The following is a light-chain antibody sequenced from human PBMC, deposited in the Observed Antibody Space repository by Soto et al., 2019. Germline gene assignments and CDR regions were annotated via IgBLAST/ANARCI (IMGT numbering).Light chain of an antibody. CDR3: SSYTTSSTLLV. V-gene: IGLV2-14*01. CDR1: SSDVGGYNY. J-gene: IGLJ2*01. Sequence: QSVLTQPASVSGSPGQSITISCTGTSSDVGGYNYVSWYQQHPGKAPKLMIYDVSNRPSGVSNRFSASKSGNTASLTISGLQAEDEADYYCSSYTTSSTLLVFGGGTQLTVL. CDR2: DVS.